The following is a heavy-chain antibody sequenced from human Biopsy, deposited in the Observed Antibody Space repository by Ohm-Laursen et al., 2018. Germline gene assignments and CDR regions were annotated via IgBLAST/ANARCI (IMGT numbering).Heavy chain of an antibody. J-gene: IGHJ4*02. CDR2: IFYSANT. CDR3: ARLGSGDYFPTFFDF. Sequence: SQTLSLTCTVSGVSINGGRYYWNWIRPHPGQGLEGLGNIFYSANTYYNPSLKSRVTISVDTSKNQFSLKLSSVTAADTAVYYCARLGSGDYFPTFFDFWGQGALVTVSS. D-gene: IGHD5-12*01. CDR1: GVSINGGRYY. V-gene: IGHV4-31*03.